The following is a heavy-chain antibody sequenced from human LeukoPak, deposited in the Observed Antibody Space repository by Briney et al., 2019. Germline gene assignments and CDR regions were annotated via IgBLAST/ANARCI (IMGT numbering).Heavy chain of an antibody. J-gene: IGHJ4*02. CDR3: AKDPGVVPAHYFDY. V-gene: IGHV3-23*01. D-gene: IGHD2-2*01. CDR2: ISDTGTNT. CDR1: GFTFASYA. Sequence: GGSLRLSCAASGFTFASYAMTWVRQAPGKGLEWVSLISDTGTNTYYADSVKGRFTVSRDNSKNTLSLQMNSLRAEDTAVYYCAKDPGVVPAHYFDYWGQGTLVTVSS.